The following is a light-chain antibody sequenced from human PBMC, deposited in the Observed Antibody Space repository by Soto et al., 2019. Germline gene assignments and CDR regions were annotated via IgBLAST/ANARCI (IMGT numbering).Light chain of an antibody. V-gene: IGLV4-69*01. CDR1: SGHSSYA. J-gene: IGLJ7*01. Sequence: QLVLTQWPSASASLGASVKLTCTLSSGHSSYAIAWHQQQPEKGPRFLMRLNSDGSHNQGYGNPDRFSGSSSGAERYLTISSLQSEDEANYYCQTWGTDVSVFGGGTQLTVL. CDR3: QTWGTDVSV. CDR2: LNSDGSH.